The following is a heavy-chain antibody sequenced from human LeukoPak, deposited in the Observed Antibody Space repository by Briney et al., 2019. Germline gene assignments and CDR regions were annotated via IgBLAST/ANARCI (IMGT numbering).Heavy chain of an antibody. CDR2: ISWNSGSI. J-gene: IGHJ4*02. CDR3: AREITAMDY. Sequence: GGSLRLSCAASGFTFDDYAMHWVRQAPGKGLEWVSGISWNSGSIGYADSVKGRFTISRDNAKNSLYLQMNSLRAEDTAVYYCAREITAMDYWGQGTLVTVSS. CDR1: GFTFDDYA. V-gene: IGHV3-9*01. D-gene: IGHD5-18*01.